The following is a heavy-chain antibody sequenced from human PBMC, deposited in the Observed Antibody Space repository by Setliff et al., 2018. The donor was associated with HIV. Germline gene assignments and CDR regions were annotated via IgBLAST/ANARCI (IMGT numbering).Heavy chain of an antibody. CDR3: ARKQWKYYYYDYMDV. J-gene: IGHJ6*03. D-gene: IGHD6-19*01. CDR1: GFSLRESRMG. V-gene: IGHV2-26*01. CDR2: IFSNTEI. Sequence: SGPYAGEPTETLTLTCTVSGFSLRESRMGVSWIRQPPGKALEWLAHIFSNTEISYSTPLKSRLTISKDTSKSQVVLSLTNMDPVDTATYYCARKQWKYYYYDYMDVWGNGTTVTVAS.